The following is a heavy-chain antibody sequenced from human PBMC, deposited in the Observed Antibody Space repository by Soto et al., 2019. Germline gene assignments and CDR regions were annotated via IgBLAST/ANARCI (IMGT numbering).Heavy chain of an antibody. J-gene: IGHJ5*02. CDR3: AKGGAFYYDLNRFDL. CDR2: ISGSGAST. V-gene: IGHV3-23*01. CDR1: GFTFCDYA. Sequence: GGSLRLSCATAGFTFCDYAMNWVRQAPGKVLEWVSTISGSGASTYYADSVRGRVAASRDNPNNTLYLQVRRLRPDDTAVYYCAKGGAFYYDLNRFDLWGQGT. D-gene: IGHD3-22*01.